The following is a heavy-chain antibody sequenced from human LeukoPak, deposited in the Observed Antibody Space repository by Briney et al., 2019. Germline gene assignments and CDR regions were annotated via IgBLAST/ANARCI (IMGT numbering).Heavy chain of an antibody. J-gene: IGHJ6*02. D-gene: IGHD5-12*01. CDR2: IYYSGST. Sequence: SETLSLTCTVSGGSISSYYWGWIRQPPGKRLEWIGYIYYSGSTNYNPSLKSRVTISVDASKNQFSLKLSSVTAADTAVYYCARHGYSGYEYYYYYGMDVWGQGTTVTVSS. CDR3: ARHGYSGYEYYYYYGMDV. V-gene: IGHV4-59*08. CDR1: GGSISSYY.